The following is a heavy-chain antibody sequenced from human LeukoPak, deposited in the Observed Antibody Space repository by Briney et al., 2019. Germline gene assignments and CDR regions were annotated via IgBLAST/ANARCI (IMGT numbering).Heavy chain of an antibody. CDR2: ISSSGTTV. J-gene: IGHJ4*02. V-gene: IGHV3-48*03. Sequence: GGSLRLSCAASGFTFRSYEMNWVRQAPGKGLDWVSYISSSGTTVYYADSVRGRFTVSRDNGKNSLYLEMNSLRAEDTAVYYCARSIKGDSDHWGQGTLVTVAS. D-gene: IGHD3-10*01. CDR3: ARSIKGDSDH. CDR1: GFTFRSYE.